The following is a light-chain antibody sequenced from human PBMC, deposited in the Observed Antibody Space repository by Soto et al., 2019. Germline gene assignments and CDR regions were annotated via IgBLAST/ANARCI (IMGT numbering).Light chain of an antibody. CDR2: GAS. Sequence: EIVLTQSPATLSLSPGERATLSCRASQSVDSNYLAWYQQKPGQTPRLIIYGASSRATGIPDRFSGSGSGTDFTLTISRLEPEDFAVYYCQQYGSTGTFGQGTKVDIK. J-gene: IGKJ1*01. CDR1: QSVDSNY. V-gene: IGKV3-20*01. CDR3: QQYGSTGT.